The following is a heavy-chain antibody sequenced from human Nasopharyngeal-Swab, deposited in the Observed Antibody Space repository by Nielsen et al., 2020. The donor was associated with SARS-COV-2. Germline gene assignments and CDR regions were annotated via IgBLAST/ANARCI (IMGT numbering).Heavy chain of an antibody. D-gene: IGHD6-19*01. CDR1: GFTFSSDG. CDR2: ISYDGSNK. J-gene: IGHJ6*03. V-gene: IGHV3-30*18. Sequence: GGSLRLSCAASGFTFSSDGMHWVRQAPGKGLEWVAVISYDGSNKYYADSVKGRFTISRDNSKNTLYLQMNSLRAEDTAVYYCAKDITGYSSGWFYYYYYMDVWGKGTTVTVSS. CDR3: AKDITGYSSGWFYYYYYMDV.